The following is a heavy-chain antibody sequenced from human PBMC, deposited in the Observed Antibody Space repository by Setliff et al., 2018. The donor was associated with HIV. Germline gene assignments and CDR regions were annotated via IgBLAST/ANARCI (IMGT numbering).Heavy chain of an antibody. CDR2: INYSGSI. Sequence: PSETLSLTCSVSGDSISSSGYYWSWIRQHPGKGLEWIGYINYSGSIYYNPSLKSLLFISLDTSENQFSLQVTSVTAADTAVYYCARAAYSYGYNDYWGQGTLVTVSS. V-gene: IGHV4-31*01. J-gene: IGHJ4*02. CDR1: GDSISSSGYY. CDR3: ARAAYSYGYNDY. D-gene: IGHD5-18*01.